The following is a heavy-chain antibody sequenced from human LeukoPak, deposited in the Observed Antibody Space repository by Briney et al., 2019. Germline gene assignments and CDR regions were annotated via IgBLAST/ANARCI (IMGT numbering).Heavy chain of an antibody. D-gene: IGHD3-16*02. J-gene: IGHJ4*02. V-gene: IGHV3-21*01. CDR1: GFISSIYT. CDR2: ISSSSTYI. CDR3: ARDGERGELSLYMDY. Sequence: GGSLRLSCEASGFISSIYTMNWVRQAPGKGLEWVSSISSSSTYIYYADSVKGRFTISRDNAKNSLYLQMNSLRAEDTAEYYCARDGERGELSLYMDYWGQGTLVTVSS.